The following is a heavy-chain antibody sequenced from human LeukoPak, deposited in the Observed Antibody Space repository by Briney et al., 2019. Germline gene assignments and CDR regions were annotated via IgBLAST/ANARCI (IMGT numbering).Heavy chain of an antibody. CDR3: ARGGLVAATAFDY. J-gene: IGHJ4*02. CDR2: IWYDGSNK. Sequence: GGSLRLSCAASGFTFSSYGMHWVRQAPGKGLEWVAVIWYDGSNKYYADSVKGRFTISRDNSKNTLYLQMNSLRSDDTAVYYCARGGLVAATAFDYWGQGTLVTVSS. D-gene: IGHD2-15*01. CDR1: GFTFSSYG. V-gene: IGHV3-33*01.